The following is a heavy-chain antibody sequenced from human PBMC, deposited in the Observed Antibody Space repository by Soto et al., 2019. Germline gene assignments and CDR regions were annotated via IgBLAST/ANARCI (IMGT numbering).Heavy chain of an antibody. CDR1: GGTFSSYA. V-gene: IGHV1-69*13. CDR3: AREGYCSGGSCYSNVEYYYYYGMDV. D-gene: IGHD2-15*01. J-gene: IGHJ6*02. CDR2: IIPIFGTA. Sequence: ASVKVSCKASGGTFSSYAISWVRQAPGQGLEWMGGIIPIFGTANYAQKFQGRVTITADESTSTAYMELSSLRSEDTAVYYCAREGYCSGGSCYSNVEYYYYYGMDVWGQGTTVTVSS.